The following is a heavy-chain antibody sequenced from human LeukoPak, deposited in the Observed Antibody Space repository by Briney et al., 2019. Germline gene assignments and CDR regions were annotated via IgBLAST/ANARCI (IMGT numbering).Heavy chain of an antibody. J-gene: IGHJ4*02. Sequence: GASVKVSCKAFGYTITGYYIHWVRQAPGQGLEWMGWINPNSGGTSYAQNFQGRVTMTSDTSIRTAYMESRRLTFDDTAVYYCAREAPGYWGQGTLVTVSS. CDR1: GYTITGYY. CDR3: AREAPGY. CDR2: INPNSGGT. V-gene: IGHV1-2*02.